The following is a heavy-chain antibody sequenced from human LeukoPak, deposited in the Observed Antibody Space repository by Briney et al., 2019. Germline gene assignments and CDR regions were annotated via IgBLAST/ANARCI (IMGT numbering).Heavy chain of an antibody. J-gene: IGHJ4*02. CDR1: GFTVSNNY. D-gene: IGHD3-10*01. CDR2: IYSDGYT. Sequence: GGSLTLSCAASGFTVSNNYMSWVRHAPRKGVVGGSLIYSDGYTNYADSMKGRFTISRDNSKNTLYLQMNSLRLEDTAMYYCTKDRDYASGMIDYWGQGNLVTVSS. V-gene: IGHV3-53*01. CDR3: TKDRDYASGMIDY.